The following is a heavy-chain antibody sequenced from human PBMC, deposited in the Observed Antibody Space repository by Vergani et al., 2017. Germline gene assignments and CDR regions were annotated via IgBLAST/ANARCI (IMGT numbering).Heavy chain of an antibody. CDR3: AREYSSSVGFLAY. V-gene: IGHV4-4*07. CDR1: GGSISPYY. D-gene: IGHD6-6*01. CDR2: IYTSDSP. J-gene: IGHJ4*02. Sequence: QVQLQESGPGLVKPSETLSLTCIVSGGSISPYYWSWIRQPAGKGLEWIGRIYTSDSPNYNPSLKSRVTMSVDTYKNQFSLKLSSVTATDTAVYYCAREYSSSVGFLAYWGQGTLVTVSS.